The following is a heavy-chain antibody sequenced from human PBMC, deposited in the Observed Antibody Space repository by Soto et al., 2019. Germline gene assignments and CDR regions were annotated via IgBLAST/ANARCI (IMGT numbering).Heavy chain of an antibody. J-gene: IGHJ5*02. CDR1: GDSISSAAYY. CDR3: ARETGYFGGYNWFDP. Sequence: QVQLQESGPGLVKPSQTLSLTCTVSGDSISSAAYYWSWIRHHPEKGLEWIGYIYYIGTTYYNPSLQSRLTISLDTSNNQFSLKLTSVTAADTALYYCARETGYFGGYNWFDPWGQGTLVTVSS. CDR2: IYYIGTT. V-gene: IGHV4-31*03. D-gene: IGHD3-9*01.